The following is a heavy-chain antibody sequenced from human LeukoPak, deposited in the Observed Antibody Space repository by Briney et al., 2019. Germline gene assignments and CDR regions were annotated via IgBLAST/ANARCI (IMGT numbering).Heavy chain of an antibody. J-gene: IGHJ4*02. D-gene: IGHD3-10*01. CDR2: IYPADSDT. Sequence: GESLKISCKGSGYRFTSYWIGWVRQMPGKGLEWMGIIYPADSDTRYGPSFQGQVTISADKSISTAYLQWSSLKASDTAMYYCARGAVEVRGVPDYWGQGTLVTVSS. CDR3: ARGAVEVRGVPDY. CDR1: GYRFTSYW. V-gene: IGHV5-51*01.